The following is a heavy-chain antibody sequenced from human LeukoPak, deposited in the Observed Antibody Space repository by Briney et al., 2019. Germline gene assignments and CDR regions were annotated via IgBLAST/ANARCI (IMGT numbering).Heavy chain of an antibody. CDR3: AHSVRTYSYVNDY. Sequence: SGPTLVKPTQTLTLTCTVSGFSLSTNGVAVGWIRQPPGKALEWLGMIFWNDEMRYSPSLKSRLSINKDTSKNQVVLTMTNMDPVDTATYYCAHSVRTYSYVNDYWGQGSLVTVSS. D-gene: IGHD2-15*01. V-gene: IGHV2-5*01. CDR2: IFWNDEM. CDR1: GFSLSTNGVA. J-gene: IGHJ4*02.